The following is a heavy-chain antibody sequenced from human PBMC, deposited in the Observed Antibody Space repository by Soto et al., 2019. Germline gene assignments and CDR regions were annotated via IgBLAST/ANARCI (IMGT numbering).Heavy chain of an antibody. V-gene: IGHV4-30-4*01. CDR1: GGSISSGDYY. D-gene: IGHD3-3*01. J-gene: IGHJ6*02. CDR3: ARFRITIFGVVIISYYGMDV. Sequence: QVQLQESGPGLVKPSQTLSLTCTVSGGSISSGDYYWSWIRQPPGKGLEWIGYIYYSGSTYYNPSLKTRVTTSVDTSKNHFSLKLSSVTAADTAVYYCARFRITIFGVVIISYYGMDVWGQGTTVTVSS. CDR2: IYYSGST.